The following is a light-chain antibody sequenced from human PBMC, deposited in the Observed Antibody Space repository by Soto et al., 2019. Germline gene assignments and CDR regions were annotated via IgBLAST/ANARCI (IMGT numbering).Light chain of an antibody. V-gene: IGLV2-14*01. Sequence: QSALTQPASVSGSPGQSITISCTGTSSDVGGYNYVSWYQQHPGKATKLMIYDVSNRPSGVSNRFSGSKSGNTASLTISGLQAEDEADYYCSSYTSSSTQDVFGTGTKVTVL. J-gene: IGLJ1*01. CDR1: SSDVGGYNY. CDR3: SSYTSSSTQDV. CDR2: DVS.